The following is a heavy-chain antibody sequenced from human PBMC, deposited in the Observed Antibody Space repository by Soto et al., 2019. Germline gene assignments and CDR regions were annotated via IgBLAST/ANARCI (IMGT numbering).Heavy chain of an antibody. V-gene: IGHV3-33*05. CDR1: GFTFRSYV. J-gene: IGHJ4*02. CDR3: ARWGTTGGLAV. CDR2: TSYDGSNN. D-gene: IGHD3-16*01. Sequence: QVQLVESGGGVVQPGTSLRLSCVGSGFTFRSYVIHWVRQAPGKGLEWVALTSYDGSNNLYGDSVKGRFTISRDNSRNTVELHMDSLRRADTALYSCARWGTTGGLAVWGQGTLVSVSS.